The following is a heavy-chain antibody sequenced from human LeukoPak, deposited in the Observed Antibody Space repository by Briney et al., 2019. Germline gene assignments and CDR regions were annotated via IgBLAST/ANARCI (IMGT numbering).Heavy chain of an antibody. CDR1: GFTLSSYA. CDR2: ISGSGGST. CDR3: AKTGGQWLVLYDY. J-gene: IGHJ4*02. D-gene: IGHD6-19*01. V-gene: IGHV3-23*01. Sequence: GGSLRLSCAASGFTLSSYAMSWVRQAPGKGLEWVSAISGSGGSTYYADSVKGRFTISRDNSENTLYLQMNSLRAEDTAVYYCAKTGGQWLVLYDYWGQGTLVTVSS.